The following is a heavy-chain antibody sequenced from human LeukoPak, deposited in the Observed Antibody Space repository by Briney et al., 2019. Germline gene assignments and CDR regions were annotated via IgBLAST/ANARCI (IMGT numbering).Heavy chain of an antibody. J-gene: IGHJ4*02. CDR2: IWYDGSNK. Sequence: PGGSLRLSCAASGFTFSSYGMHWVRQAPGKGLEWVAVIWYDGSNKYCADSVKGRFTISRDNSKNTLYLQMNSLRAEDTAVYYCAREPPRYYFDYWGQGTPVTVSS. V-gene: IGHV3-33*01. CDR1: GFTFSSYG. CDR3: AREPPRYYFDY.